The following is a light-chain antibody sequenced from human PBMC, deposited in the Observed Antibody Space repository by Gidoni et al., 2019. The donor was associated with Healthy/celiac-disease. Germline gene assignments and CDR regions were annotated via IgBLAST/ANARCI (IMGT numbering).Light chain of an antibody. CDR3: CSYAGSSTS. Sequence: QSALTQPASVSGSPGQSIPISCTGTSSDVGSYNLVSWYQQHPGKAPKLMIYEVSKRPSGVSNRVSGSKSGNTASRTISGLQAEDEADYYCCSYAGSSTSFGSGTKVTVL. J-gene: IGLJ6*01. CDR1: SSDVGSYNL. V-gene: IGLV2-23*02. CDR2: EVS.